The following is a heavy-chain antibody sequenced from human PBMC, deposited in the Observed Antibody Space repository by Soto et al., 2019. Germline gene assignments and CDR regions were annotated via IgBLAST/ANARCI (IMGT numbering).Heavy chain of an antibody. D-gene: IGHD3-3*01. CDR3: ARDLGSYYDFWSGYYRYYYGMDV. CDR2: INSDGSST. J-gene: IGHJ6*02. Sequence: PGGSLIVSCAASGCTFSSYWMHWVRQAPGKGLVWVSRINSDGSSTSYADSVKGRFTISRDNAKNTLYLQMNSLRAEDTAVYYCARDLGSYYDFWSGYYRYYYGMDVWGQGTTVTVSS. CDR1: GCTFSSYW. V-gene: IGHV3-74*01.